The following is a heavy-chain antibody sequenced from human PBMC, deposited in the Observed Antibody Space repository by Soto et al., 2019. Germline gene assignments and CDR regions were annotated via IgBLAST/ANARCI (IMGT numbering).Heavy chain of an antibody. Sequence: VASVKVSCKASGYTFTNYAMHWVRQAPGQRLEWMGWINAGNGNTKYSQKFQGRVTITRDTSASTAYMELNSLRAEDTAVYYCARPTYYYDSSGPPGYWGQGTLVTVSS. D-gene: IGHD3-22*01. J-gene: IGHJ4*02. CDR1: GYTFTNYA. CDR3: ARPTYYYDSSGPPGY. V-gene: IGHV1-3*01. CDR2: INAGNGNT.